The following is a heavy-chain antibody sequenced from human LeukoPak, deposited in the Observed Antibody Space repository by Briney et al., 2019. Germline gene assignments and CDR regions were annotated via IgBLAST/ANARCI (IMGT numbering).Heavy chain of an antibody. J-gene: IGHJ6*02. V-gene: IGHV3-11*01. D-gene: IGHD2-2*01. CDR2: ISSSDSTI. CDR1: GFTFSDYY. CDR3: ARLCSSASYYYYYYGMDV. Sequence: GGSLRLSCAASGFTFSDYYMSWIRQAPGKGLEWVSYISSSDSTIYYADSVKGRFTISRDNAKNSLYLQMNSLRAEDTAVYYCARLCSSASYYYYYYGMDVWGQGTTVTVSS.